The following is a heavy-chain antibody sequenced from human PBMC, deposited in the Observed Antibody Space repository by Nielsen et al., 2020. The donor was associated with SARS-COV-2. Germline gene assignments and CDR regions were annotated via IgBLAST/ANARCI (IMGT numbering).Heavy chain of an antibody. Sequence: SETLSLTCTVSGGSISSRSYYWAWIRQSPGKGLEWIGSMSYSGTNFYNPSLKSRVTISLDTSKNQFSLRVTSVTAADTAVYYCAGSPYFEYWSGFFRGIDYWGQGTLFTVSS. CDR1: GGSISSRSYY. CDR2: MSYSGTN. D-gene: IGHD3-3*01. V-gene: IGHV4-39*07. CDR3: AGSPYFEYWSGFFRGIDY. J-gene: IGHJ4*02.